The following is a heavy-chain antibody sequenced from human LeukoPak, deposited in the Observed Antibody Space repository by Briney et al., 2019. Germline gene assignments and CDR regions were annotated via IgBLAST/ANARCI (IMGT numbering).Heavy chain of an antibody. D-gene: IGHD6-19*01. J-gene: IGHJ3*02. CDR3: AKTLGQRWLNSGAFDI. CDR1: GFTFSSYA. V-gene: IGHV3-30*14. CDR2: ISYDGSNK. Sequence: GGSLRLSCAASGFTFSSYAMHWVRQAPGKGLEWVAVISYDGSNKYYADSVKGRFTISRDNSKNTLYLQMNSLRAEDTAVYYCAKTLGQRWLNSGAFDIWGQGTMVTVSS.